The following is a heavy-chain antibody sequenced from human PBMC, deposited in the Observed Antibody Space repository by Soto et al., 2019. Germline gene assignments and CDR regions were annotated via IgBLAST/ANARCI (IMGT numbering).Heavy chain of an antibody. CDR1: GGSFSGYY. D-gene: IGHD2-2*01. CDR2: IIHPGST. J-gene: IGHJ6*02. Sequence: QVQLQQWGAGLLKPSETLSLTCAVYGGSFSGYYWSWIRQPPGKGLEWIGEIIHPGSTNYNPSLKSRLTISVDTSKNQFSLRLRSVTAADTAVYYCAREPPQNASSFYGLDVWGQGTTVTVSS. CDR3: AREPPQNASSFYGLDV. V-gene: IGHV4-34*12.